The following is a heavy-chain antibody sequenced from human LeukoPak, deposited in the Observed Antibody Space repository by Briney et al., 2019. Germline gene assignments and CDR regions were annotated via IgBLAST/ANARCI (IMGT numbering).Heavy chain of an antibody. Sequence: GVSLRLSCATSGLTFSSYGFHWVRQAPVKGLEWVAVIWFDGSKRYYADSVKGRFTISRDDSKNTVYLQMDSLRAEDTAMYYCARDRGDYSDYSDFFDAWGQGILVTVSS. CDR2: IWFDGSKR. J-gene: IGHJ4*02. CDR1: GLTFSSYG. V-gene: IGHV3-33*01. D-gene: IGHD4-11*01. CDR3: ARDRGDYSDYSDFFDA.